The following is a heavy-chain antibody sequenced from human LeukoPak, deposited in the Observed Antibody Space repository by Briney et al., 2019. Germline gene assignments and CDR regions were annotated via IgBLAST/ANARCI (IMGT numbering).Heavy chain of an antibody. CDR1: GFTFDDYA. Sequence: GGSLRLSCAASGFTFDDYAMHWVRQAPGKGLEWVSGISWNSGSIGYADPVKGRFTISRDNAKNSLYLQMNSLRAEDTALYYCAKDIRDGYNPRWYFDLWGRGTLVTVSS. J-gene: IGHJ2*01. CDR3: AKDIRDGYNPRWYFDL. D-gene: IGHD5-24*01. V-gene: IGHV3-9*01. CDR2: ISWNSGSI.